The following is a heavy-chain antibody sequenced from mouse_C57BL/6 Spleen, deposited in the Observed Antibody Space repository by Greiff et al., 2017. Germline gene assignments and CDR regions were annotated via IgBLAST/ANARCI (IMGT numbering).Heavy chain of an antibody. Sequence: QVQLQQPGAELVKPGASVKLSCKASGYTFTSYWMQWVKQRPGQGLEWIGKIDPSDGYTNYNEKFKGKATLTVATSASTAYMQLSSLTSEDSAVYECARGGGYEAYWYFDVWGTGTTVTVSS. CDR2: IDPSDGYT. V-gene: IGHV1-50*01. D-gene: IGHD2-3*01. CDR3: ARGGGYEAYWYFDV. J-gene: IGHJ1*03. CDR1: GYTFTSYW.